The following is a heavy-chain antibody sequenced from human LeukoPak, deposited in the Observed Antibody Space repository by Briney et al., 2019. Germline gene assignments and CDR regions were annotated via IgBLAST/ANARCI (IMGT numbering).Heavy chain of an antibody. D-gene: IGHD6-19*01. CDR2: ISAYNGNT. J-gene: IGHJ4*02. V-gene: IGHV1-18*01. Sequence: ASVKVSCKASGYTFTSYGISWVRQAPGHGLEWMGWISAYNGNTNYAQKLRGRVTMTTDTSTSTAYMELRSLRSDDTAMYYCAREGESAAIAVAGIDYWGQETLVTVSS. CDR1: GYTFTSYG. CDR3: AREGESAAIAVAGIDY.